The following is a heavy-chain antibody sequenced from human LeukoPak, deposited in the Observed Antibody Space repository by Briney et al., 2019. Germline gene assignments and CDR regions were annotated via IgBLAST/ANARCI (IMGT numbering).Heavy chain of an antibody. Sequence: PSETLSLTCAVYGGCFRGYYWSWIRQPPGQGLEWIGEINHSGSTNYNPSLKSRVTISVDTSRNQFSLKLSSVTAADTAVYYCASPWGYDSSGYYGYWGQGTLVTVSS. J-gene: IGHJ4*02. CDR2: INHSGST. CDR3: ASPWGYDSSGYYGY. CDR1: GGCFRGYY. V-gene: IGHV4-34*01. D-gene: IGHD3-22*01.